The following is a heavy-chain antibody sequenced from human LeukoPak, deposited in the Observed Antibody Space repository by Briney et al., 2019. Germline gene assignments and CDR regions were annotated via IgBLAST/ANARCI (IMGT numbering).Heavy chain of an antibody. CDR2: MNPNSGNT. CDR1: GYTFTSYD. D-gene: IGHD3-10*01. CDR3: ARRRITMVRGVPRDYYGMDV. Sequence: GASVKVSCKASGYTFTSYDINWVRQATGQGLEWMGWMNPNSGNTGYAQKFQGRVTMTRNTSISTAYMELSSLRSEDTAVYYCARRRITMVRGVPRDYYGMDVWGQGTTVTVSS. V-gene: IGHV1-8*01. J-gene: IGHJ6*02.